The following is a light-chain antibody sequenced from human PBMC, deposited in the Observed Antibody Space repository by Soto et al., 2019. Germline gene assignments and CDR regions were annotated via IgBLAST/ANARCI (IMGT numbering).Light chain of an antibody. CDR3: QQYVSSPKT. CDR1: QSVSSSY. Sequence: IVLTQSPGTLSLSPGERATLSCRASQSVSSSYLAWYQQKPGQAPSLLIYGASSRATGIPDRFSGSGSGTDFTLTISGLEPEDFAVYYCQQYVSSPKTFGQGTKLEIK. J-gene: IGKJ2*01. CDR2: GAS. V-gene: IGKV3-20*01.